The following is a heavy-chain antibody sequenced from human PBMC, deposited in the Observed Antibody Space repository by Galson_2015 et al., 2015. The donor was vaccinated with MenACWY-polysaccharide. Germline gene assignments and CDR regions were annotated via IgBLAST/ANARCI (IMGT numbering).Heavy chain of an antibody. D-gene: IGHD1-26*01. CDR1: GYTFTSYA. CDR3: ARDVSSEEGASPRGFDY. CDR2: INAGNGNM. J-gene: IGHJ4*02. V-gene: IGHV1-3*01. Sequence: SVKVSCKASGYTFTSYAMFWVRQAPGQRLECLGWINAGNGNMKYSQKFQGRVTITRDTSATTAYMELSSLRSEDTAVYYCARDVSSEEGASPRGFDYWGQGTLVTVSS.